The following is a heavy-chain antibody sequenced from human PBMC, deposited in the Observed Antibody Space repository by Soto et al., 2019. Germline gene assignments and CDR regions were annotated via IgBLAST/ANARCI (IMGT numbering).Heavy chain of an antibody. CDR2: IYSGGST. CDR3: ARAISGYDFLTALVY. J-gene: IGHJ4*02. D-gene: IGHD5-12*01. CDR1: GFTVSSNY. V-gene: IGHV3-66*01. Sequence: PGGSLRLSCAASGFTVSSNYMSWVRQAPGKGLEWVSVIYSGGSTYYADSVKGRFTISRDNSKNTLYLQMNSLRAEDTAVYYCARAISGYDFLTALVYWGQGTLVTVSS.